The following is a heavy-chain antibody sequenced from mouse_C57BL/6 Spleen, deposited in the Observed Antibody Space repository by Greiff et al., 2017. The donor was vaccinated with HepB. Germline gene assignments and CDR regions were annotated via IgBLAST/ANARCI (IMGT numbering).Heavy chain of an antibody. CDR2: INPSSGYT. CDR1: GYTFTSYW. V-gene: IGHV1-7*01. CDR3: ARWDTTVVAPLDY. Sequence: VQLQQSGAELAKPGASVKLSCKASGYTFTSYWMHWVKQRPGQGLEWIGYINPSSGYTKYNQKFKDKATLTADKSSSTAYMQLSSLTYEDSAVYNCARWDTTVVAPLDYWGQGTTLTVSS. J-gene: IGHJ2*01. D-gene: IGHD1-1*01.